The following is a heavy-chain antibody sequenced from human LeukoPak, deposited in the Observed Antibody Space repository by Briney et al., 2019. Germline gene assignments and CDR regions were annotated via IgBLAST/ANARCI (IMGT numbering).Heavy chain of an antibody. Sequence: ASVKVSCKASGYTFTGYYMHWVRQAPGQGLEWMGGFDPEDGETIYAQKFQGRVTMTEDTSTDTAYMELSSLRSEDTAVYYCASALAQWLPNWGQGTLVTVSS. CDR3: ASALAQWLPN. CDR2: FDPEDGET. D-gene: IGHD6-19*01. V-gene: IGHV1-24*01. CDR1: GYTFTGYY. J-gene: IGHJ4*02.